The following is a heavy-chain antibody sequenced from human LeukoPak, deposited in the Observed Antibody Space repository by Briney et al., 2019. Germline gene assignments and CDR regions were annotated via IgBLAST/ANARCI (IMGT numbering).Heavy chain of an antibody. V-gene: IGHV3-23*01. J-gene: IGHJ1*01. Sequence: PGGSLRLSCAASGFTFSSYGMSWVRQAPGKGLEWVSAISGSGGSTYYADSVKGRFTISRDNSKKTLYLQMSGLRAEDTAVYYCAKSASGTYPTYFHHWGQGTLVTVSS. D-gene: IGHD1-26*01. CDR3: AKSASGTYPTYFHH. CDR1: GFTFSSYG. CDR2: ISGSGGST.